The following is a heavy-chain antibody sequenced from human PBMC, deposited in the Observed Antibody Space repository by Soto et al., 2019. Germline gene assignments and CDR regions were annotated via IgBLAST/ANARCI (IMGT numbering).Heavy chain of an antibody. V-gene: IGHV3-13*01. D-gene: IGHD2-8*02. Sequence: EVQLVASGGGLVQPGGSLRLSCAASGFTFSASDMHWVRQATGKGLEWVSAIGTRHDAYYADSVKGRFTTSRENAKNSLYLQMNSLRAEDTAVYYCARQASYWHGGGGWFDPWGQGILVTVSS. CDR2: IGTRHDA. J-gene: IGHJ5*02. CDR3: ARQASYWHGGGGWFDP. CDR1: GFTFSASD.